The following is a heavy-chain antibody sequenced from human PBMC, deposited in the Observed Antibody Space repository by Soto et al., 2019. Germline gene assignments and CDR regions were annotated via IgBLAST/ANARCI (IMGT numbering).Heavy chain of an antibody. D-gene: IGHD6-6*01. J-gene: IGHJ4*02. CDR2: IYYSGST. CDR3: ARHVGSSSHEFDY. V-gene: IGHV4-39*01. Sequence: QLQLQESGPGLVKPSETLSLTCTVSGGSISSSSYYWGWIRQPPGKGLEWIGSIYYSGSTYYNPSLKSRVTISVDTSKNQFSLKLSTVTAADTAVYYCARHVGSSSHEFDYWGQGTLVTVSS. CDR1: GGSISSSSYY.